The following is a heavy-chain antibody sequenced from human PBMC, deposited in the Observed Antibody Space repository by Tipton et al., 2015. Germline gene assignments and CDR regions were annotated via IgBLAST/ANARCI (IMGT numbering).Heavy chain of an antibody. CDR2: IYYSGST. CDR1: GGSIGSGGYY. D-gene: IGHD4-23*01. Sequence: TLSLTCKVSGGSIGSGGYYWSWIRQHPGKGLEWIGYIYYSGSTYYNPSLNSRVTISVDTSKNQFSLKLTSVSDADAAVYYCASETYGGRDAFDIWGQGTMVTVSS. CDR3: ASETYGGRDAFDI. V-gene: IGHV4-31*03. J-gene: IGHJ3*02.